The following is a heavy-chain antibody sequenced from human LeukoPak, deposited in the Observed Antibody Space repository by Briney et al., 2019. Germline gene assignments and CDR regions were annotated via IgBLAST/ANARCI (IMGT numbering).Heavy chain of an antibody. V-gene: IGHV4-4*09. D-gene: IGHD1-7*01. CDR1: GGSISSYY. J-gene: IGHJ4*02. CDR2: IYTSGST. Sequence: SETLSLTCTVSGGSISSYYWSWIRQPPGKGLEWIGYIYTSGSTNYNPSLKSRVTISVDTSKNQFSLKLSSVTAADTAVYYCARSRQTGTTFLFDYWGQGTLVTVSS. CDR3: ARSRQTGTTFLFDY.